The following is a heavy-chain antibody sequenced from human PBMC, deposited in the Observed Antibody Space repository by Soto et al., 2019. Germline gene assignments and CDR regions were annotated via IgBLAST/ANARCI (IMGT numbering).Heavy chain of an antibody. CDR2: INNDGSST. CDR1: GFTFSSYW. J-gene: IGHJ6*02. D-gene: IGHD3-10*01. CDR3: ARDRFGEKLYYYYGMDV. Sequence: PGGSLRLSCAASGFTFSSYWMHWVRQAPGKGLVWVSHINNDGSSTTYADSVKGRLTISRDNSKNTLYLQMNSLRAEDTAVYYCARDRFGEKLYYYYGMDVWGQGTTVTVSS. V-gene: IGHV3-74*01.